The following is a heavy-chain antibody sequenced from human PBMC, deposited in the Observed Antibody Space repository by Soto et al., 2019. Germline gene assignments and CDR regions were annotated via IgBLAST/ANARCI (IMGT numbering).Heavy chain of an antibody. CDR2: INPRSGST. D-gene: IGHD3-10*01. CDR3: ATDDYGILPD. J-gene: IGHJ1*01. CDR1: GGTFSSYA. Sequence: SVKVSCKASGGTFSSYAINWVRQAPGQGLEWMGWINPRSGSTVYEQKFQGKVTMTRDTSISTAYMELSGLTSEDTALYYCATDDYGILPDWG. V-gene: IGHV1-2*02.